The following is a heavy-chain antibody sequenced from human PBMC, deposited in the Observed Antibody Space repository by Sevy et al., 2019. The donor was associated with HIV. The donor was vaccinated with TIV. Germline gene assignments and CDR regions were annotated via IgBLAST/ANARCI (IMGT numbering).Heavy chain of an antibody. D-gene: IGHD3-3*02. CDR1: GFTFSTYA. Sequence: GGSLRLSCVASGFTFSTYAMSWVRQAPGKGLAWVSAISGSGGSTYYADSVKGRFTISRDKSKNTLYLQLNSPRVEDTTVFSCAKGDSTFYGLDVWGQGTTVTVSS. V-gene: IGHV3-23*01. J-gene: IGHJ6*02. CDR2: ISGSGGST. CDR3: AKGDSTFYGLDV.